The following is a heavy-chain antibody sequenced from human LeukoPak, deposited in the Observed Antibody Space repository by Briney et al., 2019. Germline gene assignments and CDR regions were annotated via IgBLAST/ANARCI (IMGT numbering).Heavy chain of an antibody. CDR3: ARLDCSADACYNY. Sequence: SETLSLTCNVSGDSISSDYWSWIRQPPGKGLEWIGYINYSGGSSYNPALKSRVTISVDTSSNQVSLKLRSVTAADTAVYYCARLDCSADACYNYWGLGSLFTVSS. CDR1: GDSISSDY. D-gene: IGHD2-15*01. J-gene: IGHJ4*02. V-gene: IGHV4-59*08. CDR2: INYSGGS.